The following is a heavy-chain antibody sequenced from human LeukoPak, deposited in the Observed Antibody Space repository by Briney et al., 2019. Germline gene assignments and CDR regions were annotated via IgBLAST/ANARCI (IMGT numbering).Heavy chain of an antibody. CDR2: IYASGGST. Sequence: GGSLRLSCAASGFTFSSYAMSWVRQAPGKGLEWVSSIYASGGSTYYADSVKGRFTISRDNSKNTFYLQINSLRADDTAVYYCSKGAGSGWYGWFAPWGQGTLVTVSS. V-gene: IGHV3-23*01. D-gene: IGHD4-17*01. CDR3: SKGAGSGWYGWFAP. J-gene: IGHJ5*02. CDR1: GFTFSSYA.